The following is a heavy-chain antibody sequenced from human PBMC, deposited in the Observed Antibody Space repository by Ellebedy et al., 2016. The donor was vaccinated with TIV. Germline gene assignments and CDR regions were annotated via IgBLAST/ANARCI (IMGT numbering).Heavy chain of an antibody. CDR2: ISSYNGNT. V-gene: IGHV1-18*04. CDR1: GYTFTSYG. J-gene: IGHJ4*02. CDR3: ARDYSSSTDFDY. D-gene: IGHD6-6*01. Sequence: ASVKVSCKASGYTFTSYGISWVRQAPGQGLEWMGWISSYNGNTNYAQKFQGRVTMTRDTSTSTVYMELSRLRSDDTAVYYCARDYSSSTDFDYWGQGTLVTVSS.